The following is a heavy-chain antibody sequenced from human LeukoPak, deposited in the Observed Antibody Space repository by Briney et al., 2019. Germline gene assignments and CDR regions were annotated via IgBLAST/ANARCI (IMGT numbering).Heavy chain of an antibody. CDR3: TTTYYDILTGYYTFDY. J-gene: IGHJ4*02. CDR1: GFTFSGSI. V-gene: IGHV3-73*01. CDR2: IRSKANSYAT. Sequence: GGSLRLSCAASGFTFSGSIMHWVRQASGKGLEWVGRIRSKANSYATTYAASVKGRFTIFRDDSKNTAYLQMNSLKTEDTAVYYCTTTYYDILTGYYTFDYWGQGTLVTVSS. D-gene: IGHD3-9*01.